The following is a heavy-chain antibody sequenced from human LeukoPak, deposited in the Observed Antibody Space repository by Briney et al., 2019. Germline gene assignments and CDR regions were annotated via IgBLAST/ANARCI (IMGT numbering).Heavy chain of an antibody. CDR3: ARKYCSGGDCYSNY. J-gene: IGHJ4*02. D-gene: IGHD2-15*01. V-gene: IGHV4-39*01. CDR2: IYYGGST. CDR1: GGSISSSGYD. Sequence: PSETLSLTCTVSGGSISSSGYDWGWIRQPPGKGLEWIGSIYYGGSTYYNPSLESRVTISVDTSKNQFSLKLSSVTAADTAMYYCARKYCSGGDCYSNYWGQGSLVTVSS.